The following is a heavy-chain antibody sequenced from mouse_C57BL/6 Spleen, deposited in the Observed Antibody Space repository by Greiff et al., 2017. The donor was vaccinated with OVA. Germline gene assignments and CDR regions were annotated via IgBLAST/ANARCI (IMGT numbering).Heavy chain of an antibody. Sequence: QVQLQQSGAELVRPGASVKLSCKASGYTFTSYGISWVKQRTGQGLEWIGEIYPRSGNTYYNEKFKGKATLTADKSSSTAYMELRSLTSEDSVVYVGERGRYDYYGVYYFDYWGQGTTLTVSS. V-gene: IGHV1-81*01. CDR1: GYTFTSYG. J-gene: IGHJ2*01. CDR2: IYPRSGNT. CDR3: ERGRYDYYGVYYFDY. D-gene: IGHD1-1*01.